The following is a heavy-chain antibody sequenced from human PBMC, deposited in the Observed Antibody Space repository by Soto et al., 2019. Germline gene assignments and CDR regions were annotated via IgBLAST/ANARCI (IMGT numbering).Heavy chain of an antibody. J-gene: IGHJ6*02. Sequence: QVQLQESGPGLVRPSGTLSLTCAVSGDSIIGTGWWSWVRQSPGKGLEWIGEVYHSGATNYNPSLESRVTMSVDTSRTQCSLNLGSVTAADTAVYYCVRNGYYSLDVWGQGTTVTVSS. D-gene: IGHD3-22*01. CDR2: VYHSGAT. CDR1: GDSIIGTGW. V-gene: IGHV4-4*02. CDR3: VRNGYYSLDV.